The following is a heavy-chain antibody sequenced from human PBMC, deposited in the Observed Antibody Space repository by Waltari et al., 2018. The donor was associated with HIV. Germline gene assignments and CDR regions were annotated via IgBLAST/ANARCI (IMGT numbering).Heavy chain of an antibody. CDR2: ISWKSGVI. V-gene: IGHV3-9*01. CDR3: ARGPMYKWFDP. J-gene: IGHJ5*02. Sequence: VQLVESGGDLVQPGGSLRLSCAASGFKFDDYAMHWVRQAPGKGLEWVSGISWKSGVIAYADSVRGRFTISRDNAKNSLYLQMNSLRAEDTAFYYCARGPMYKWFDPWGQGTLVTVSS. CDR1: GFKFDDYA. D-gene: IGHD3-10*02.